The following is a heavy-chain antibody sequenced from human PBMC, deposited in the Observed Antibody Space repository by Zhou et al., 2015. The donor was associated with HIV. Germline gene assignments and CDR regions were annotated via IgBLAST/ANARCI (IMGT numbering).Heavy chain of an antibody. Sequence: QVQLVQSGAEVKKPGSSVKVSCKASGGTFSSYAISWVRKAPGQGLEWMGGIVPVFGTTNYAEKFQARATITADESTSTAYMELSNLRSEDTAIYYCATSPGVGSTYYFDSWGQGSLVTVSS. CDR1: GGTFSSYA. V-gene: IGHV1-69*01. CDR2: IVPVFGTT. D-gene: IGHD1-26*01. J-gene: IGHJ4*02. CDR3: ATSPGVGSTYYFDS.